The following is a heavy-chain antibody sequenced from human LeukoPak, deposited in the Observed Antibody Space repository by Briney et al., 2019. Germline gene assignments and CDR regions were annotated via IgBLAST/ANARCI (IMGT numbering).Heavy chain of an antibody. Sequence: PGGSLRLSCVVSGLTFSSYSMTWVRQAPGKGLEWVSGISASGGETWYPDSVKGRFTISRDNSKNTLFLQMNSLRVEDTVIYYCAKDAAGPEYWGQGTLVTVSS. CDR2: ISASGGET. V-gene: IGHV3-23*01. CDR3: AKDAAGPEY. CDR1: GLTFSSYS. D-gene: IGHD6-13*01. J-gene: IGHJ4*02.